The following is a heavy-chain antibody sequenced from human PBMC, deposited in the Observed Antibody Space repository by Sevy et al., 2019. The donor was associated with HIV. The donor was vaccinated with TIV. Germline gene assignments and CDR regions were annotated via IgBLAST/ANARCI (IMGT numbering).Heavy chain of an antibody. CDR2: IKSKTDGGTT. CDR3: TTATLPYCSGGSCYSFDY. J-gene: IGHJ4*02. D-gene: IGHD2-15*01. CDR1: GFTFSNAW. V-gene: IGHV3-15*01. Sequence: GGSLRLSCAASGFTFSNAWMSWVRQAPGKGLEWVGRIKSKTDGGTTDYAAPGKGRFTISRDDSKNTQYLQMNSLKTADTAVYYCTTATLPYCSGGSCYSFDYWGQGTLVTVSS.